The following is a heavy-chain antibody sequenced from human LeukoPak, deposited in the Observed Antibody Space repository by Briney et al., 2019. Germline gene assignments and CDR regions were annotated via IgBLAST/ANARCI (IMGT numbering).Heavy chain of an antibody. V-gene: IGHV3-7*01. D-gene: IGHD3-22*01. CDR1: GFTFSSYG. Sequence: GGSLRLSCAASGFTFSSYGMHWVRQAPGKGLEWVANIKQDGSEKYYVDSVKGRFTISRDNAKNSLHLQLNSLRAEDTAVYYCATKAAGSGYSYWGQGTLVIVSS. CDR3: ATKAAGSGYSY. CDR2: IKQDGSEK. J-gene: IGHJ4*02.